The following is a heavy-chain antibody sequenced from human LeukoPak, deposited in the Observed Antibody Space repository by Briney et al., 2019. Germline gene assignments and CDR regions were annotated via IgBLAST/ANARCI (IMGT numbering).Heavy chain of an antibody. CDR3: ARDGTAPGLYFDL. CDR1: GFTFSDYW. V-gene: IGHV3-7*01. Sequence: GGSLRLSCAVSGFTFSDYWVNWVRQAPRKGLEWVASIRQDGGEKSYVDSVKGRFTISRDDTKNSLYLQMSSLRAEDTAVYYCARDGTAPGLYFDLWGQGTLVTVSS. CDR2: IRQDGGEK. D-gene: IGHD6-13*01. J-gene: IGHJ4*01.